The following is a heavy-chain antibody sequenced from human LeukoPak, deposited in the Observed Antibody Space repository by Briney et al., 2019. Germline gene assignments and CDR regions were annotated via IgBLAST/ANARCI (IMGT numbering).Heavy chain of an antibody. V-gene: IGHV5-51*01. CDR2: IYPGDSDP. CDR3: GMSGDRVPLQDDVFDV. J-gene: IGHJ3*01. Sequence: GESLKISRKAPGYSFTSYCIGWVRQMPGKGLEWMGIIYPGDSDPTDSPSVQGQVTISVDKSIITAYLQWSSLQASDTAMYYCGMSGDRVPLQDDVFDVWGQGTMVTVST. D-gene: IGHD1-26*01. CDR1: GYSFTSYC.